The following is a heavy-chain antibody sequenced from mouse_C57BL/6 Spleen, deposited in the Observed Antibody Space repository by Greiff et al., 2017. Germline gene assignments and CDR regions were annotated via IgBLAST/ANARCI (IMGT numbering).Heavy chain of an antibody. Sequence: QVQLQQSGAELVRPGASVKLSCKASGYTFTDYYINWVKQRPGQGLEWIARIYPGSGNTYYNEKFKGKATLTAEKSSSTAYMQLSSLTSEDSAVYFCARKGGLGRELFDYWGQGTTLTVSS. CDR2: IYPGSGNT. V-gene: IGHV1-76*01. D-gene: IGHD4-1*01. CDR3: ARKGGLGRELFDY. CDR1: GYTFTDYY. J-gene: IGHJ2*01.